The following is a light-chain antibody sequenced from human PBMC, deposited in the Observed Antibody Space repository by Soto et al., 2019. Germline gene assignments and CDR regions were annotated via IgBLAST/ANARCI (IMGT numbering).Light chain of an antibody. J-gene: IGKJ5*01. CDR2: AAS. CDR3: QQSYSTLIT. CDR1: QSISSY. Sequence: DIQMTQSTSSLSASVGDRVTITCRASQSISSYLNWYQQKPGIAPKLLIYAASSLQSGVPSRFSGSGSGTDFTLTISSLQPEDFATYYCQQSYSTLITFGQGTRLEI. V-gene: IGKV1-39*01.